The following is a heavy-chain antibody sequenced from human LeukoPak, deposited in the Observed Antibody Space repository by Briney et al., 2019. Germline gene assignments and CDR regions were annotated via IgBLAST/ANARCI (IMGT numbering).Heavy chain of an antibody. CDR2: IYYSGST. V-gene: IGHV4-59*08. J-gene: IGHJ4*02. CDR3: ARIGDQTTGVDY. D-gene: IGHD4-17*01. CDR1: GGSISSYH. Sequence: PSETLSLTCTVSGGSISSYHWSWIRQPPGKGLEWIGYIYYSGSTYYNPSLKSRVTISVDTSKNQFSLKLSSVTAADTAVYYCARIGDQTTGVDYWGQGTLVTVSS.